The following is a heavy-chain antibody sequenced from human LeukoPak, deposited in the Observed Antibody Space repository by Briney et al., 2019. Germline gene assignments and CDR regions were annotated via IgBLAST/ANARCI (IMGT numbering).Heavy chain of an antibody. CDR1: GFTFSTYW. Sequence: GGSLRLSCATSGFTFSTYWMTWVRQAPGQGLEWGASIKHDGNERYYVDSVKDRFTISRDNAKNSLYLQMNSLRAEDTAVYYCARSMTVDFWGQGTLVTVSS. D-gene: IGHD4/OR15-4a*01. V-gene: IGHV3-7*03. J-gene: IGHJ4*02. CDR2: IKHDGNER. CDR3: ARSMTVDF.